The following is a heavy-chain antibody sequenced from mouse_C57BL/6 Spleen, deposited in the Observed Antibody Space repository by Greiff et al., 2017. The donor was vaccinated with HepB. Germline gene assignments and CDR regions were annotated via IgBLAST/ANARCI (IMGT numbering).Heavy chain of an antibody. CDR2: ISDGGSYT. J-gene: IGHJ3*01. CDR3: ARRGGLTGTPWFAY. D-gene: IGHD4-1*01. Sequence: EVHLVESGGGLVKPGGSLKLSCAASGFTFSSYAMSWVRQTPEKRLEWVATISDGGSYTYYPDNVKGRFTISRDNAKNNLYLQMSHLKSEDTAMYYCARRGGLTGTPWFAYWGQGTLVTVSA. V-gene: IGHV5-4*01. CDR1: GFTFSSYA.